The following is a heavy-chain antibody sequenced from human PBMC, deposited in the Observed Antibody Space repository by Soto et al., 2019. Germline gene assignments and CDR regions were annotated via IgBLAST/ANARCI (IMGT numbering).Heavy chain of an antibody. Sequence: SETLSRTCTVSGGSISSGDYYWSWIRKPPRKGLEWIGYIYSSGGNYYNPSLKSRVTISVDTSKNQFSLKLSSVTAADTAVYYCAREKIAYCSGGSCYSNNWFDPWGQGTLVTVSS. J-gene: IGHJ5*02. CDR1: GGSISSGDYY. V-gene: IGHV4-30-4*01. CDR3: AREKIAYCSGGSCYSNNWFDP. D-gene: IGHD2-15*01. CDR2: IYSSGGN.